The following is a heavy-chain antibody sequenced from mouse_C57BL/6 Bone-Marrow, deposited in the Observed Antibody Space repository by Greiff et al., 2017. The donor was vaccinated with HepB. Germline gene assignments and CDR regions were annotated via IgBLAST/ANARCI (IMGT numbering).Heavy chain of an antibody. J-gene: IGHJ2*01. CDR1: GFTFSTSG. Sequence: EVHLVESGGDLVKPGGSLKLSCVASGFTFSTSGMSWVRQTPDKRLEWVATINTGGTYTYYPDSVKGRFTISKDTAKSTLFLQMSSLKSEDTAIYYCARDRFDYYFDYGGQGTTLTVSS. D-gene: IGHD2-14*01. V-gene: IGHV5-6*01. CDR2: INTGGTYT. CDR3: ARDRFDYYFDY.